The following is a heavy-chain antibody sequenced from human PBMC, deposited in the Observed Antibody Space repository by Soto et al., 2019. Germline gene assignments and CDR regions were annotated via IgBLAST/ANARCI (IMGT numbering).Heavy chain of an antibody. CDR2: ISYDGSNK. CDR1: GFTFSSYA. D-gene: IGHD5-18*01. J-gene: IGHJ4*02. V-gene: IGHV3-30-3*01. CDR3: ARELDTAMVPVGYFDY. Sequence: PGESLRLSYESSGFTFSSYAMQRVRQAPGKGLEWVAVISYDGSNKYYADSVKGRFTISRDNSKNTLYLQMNSLRAEDTAVYYCARELDTAMVPVGYFDYWGQGT.